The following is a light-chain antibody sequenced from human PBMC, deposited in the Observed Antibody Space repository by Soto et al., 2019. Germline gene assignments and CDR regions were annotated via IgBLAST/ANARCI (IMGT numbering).Light chain of an antibody. J-gene: IGLJ2*01. Sequence: QSALTQSASVSGSPGQSITISCTGTSSDVGGYNYVSWYQQHPGKAPKLMIYEVSNRPSGVSNRFSGSKSGNTASLTISGLQAEDEADYYCSSYTSSSTLMLFGGGTQLTVL. V-gene: IGLV2-14*01. CDR3: SSYTSSSTLML. CDR1: SSDVGGYNY. CDR2: EVS.